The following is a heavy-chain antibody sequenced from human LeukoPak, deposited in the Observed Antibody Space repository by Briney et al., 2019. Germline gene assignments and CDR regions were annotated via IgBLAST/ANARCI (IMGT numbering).Heavy chain of an antibody. CDR1: GYTFTSYY. V-gene: IGHV1-46*03. CDR3: ASSYRSSTSCYTSSRDDAFDI. CDR2: INPSGGST. J-gene: IGHJ3*02. D-gene: IGHD2-2*02. Sequence: GASVKVSCKASGYTFTSYYMHWVRQAPGQGLEWMGIINPSGGSTSYAQKFQGRVTMTRDTSTSTVYMELSSLRSEDTAVYYCASSYRSSTSCYTSSRDDAFDIWGQGTMVTVSS.